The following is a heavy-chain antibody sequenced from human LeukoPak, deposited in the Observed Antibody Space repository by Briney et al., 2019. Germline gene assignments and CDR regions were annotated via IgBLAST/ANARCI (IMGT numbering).Heavy chain of an antibody. CDR3: PAAAGPPRSYYYYYGMDV. Sequence: SETLSLTCAVHGGSFSGYYWSWIRQRPGKGLEWIGEINGSGSTNYNPSLKSRVTISVDTSKNQFSLKLSSVTAADTAVYYRPAAAGPPRSYYYYYGMDVWGQGTTVTVSS. CDR2: INGSGST. CDR1: GGSFSGYY. V-gene: IGHV4-34*01. D-gene: IGHD6-13*01. J-gene: IGHJ6*02.